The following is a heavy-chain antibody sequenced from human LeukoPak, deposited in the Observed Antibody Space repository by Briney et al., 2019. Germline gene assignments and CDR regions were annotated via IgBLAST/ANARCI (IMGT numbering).Heavy chain of an antibody. Sequence: PGGSLRLSCAASGFTFSSYSMNWVRQAPGKGLEWVSYISSSSSTIYYADSVKGRFTISRDNAKNSLYLQMNSLRAEDTAVYYCIRVGALSDFDYWGQGTLVTVSS. V-gene: IGHV3-48*01. CDR3: IRVGALSDFDY. CDR2: ISSSSSTI. J-gene: IGHJ4*02. D-gene: IGHD1-26*01. CDR1: GFTFSSYS.